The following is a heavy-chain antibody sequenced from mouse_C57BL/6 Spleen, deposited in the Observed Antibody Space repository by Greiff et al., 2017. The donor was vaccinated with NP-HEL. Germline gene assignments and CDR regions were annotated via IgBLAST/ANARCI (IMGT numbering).Heavy chain of an antibody. CDR1: GYAFSSSW. J-gene: IGHJ4*01. CDR2: IYPGDGDT. V-gene: IGHV1-82*01. Sequence: QVQLKESGPELVKPGASVKISCKASGYAFSSSWMNWVKQRPGKGLEWIGRIYPGDGDTNYNGKFKGKATLTADKSSSTAYMQLSSLTSEDSAVYFCAVYYGSSSYYAMDYWGQGTSVTVSS. D-gene: IGHD1-1*01. CDR3: AVYYGSSSYYAMDY.